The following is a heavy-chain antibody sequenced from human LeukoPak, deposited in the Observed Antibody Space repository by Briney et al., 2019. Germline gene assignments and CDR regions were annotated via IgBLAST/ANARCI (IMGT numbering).Heavy chain of an antibody. CDR2: INSDGSST. Sequence: PGGSLRLSCAASGFTFSSYAMSWVRQAPGKGLVWVSRINSDGSSTSYADSVKGRFTISRDNAKNTLYLQMNSLRAEDTAVYYCARVEYTLLEWFKESAEYFQHWGQGTLVTVSS. CDR3: ARVEYTLLEWFKESAEYFQH. J-gene: IGHJ1*01. CDR1: GFTFSSYA. V-gene: IGHV3-74*01. D-gene: IGHD3-3*01.